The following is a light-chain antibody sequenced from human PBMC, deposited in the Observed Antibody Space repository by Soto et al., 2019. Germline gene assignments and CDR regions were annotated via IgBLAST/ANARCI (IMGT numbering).Light chain of an antibody. CDR3: QQAKTFPLT. V-gene: IGKV1-12*01. Sequence: DIQMTQSPSSVSASVGDRVTITCRASQDISRYLAWYQHRPGRAPRLLIYAASSLQSGVPSRFSGGGSGTDFTLTINSLQPEDIATYYCQQAKTFPLTFGGGTKVEI. CDR1: QDISRY. CDR2: AAS. J-gene: IGKJ4*01.